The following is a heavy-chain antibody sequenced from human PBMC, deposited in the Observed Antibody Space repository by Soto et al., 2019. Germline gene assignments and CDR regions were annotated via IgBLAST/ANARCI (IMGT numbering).Heavy chain of an antibody. CDR1: GFTFSSYA. J-gene: IGHJ2*01. CDR3: AKDQSDLHWYFDL. Sequence: EVQLLESGGGLVQPGGSLRLSCAASGFTFSSYAMSWVRQAPGKGLEWVSAISGSGGSTYYADSVKGRFTISRDISKNTLYLQMNSLRAEDTAVYYCAKDQSDLHWYFDLWGRGTLVTVSS. V-gene: IGHV3-23*01. CDR2: ISGSGGST.